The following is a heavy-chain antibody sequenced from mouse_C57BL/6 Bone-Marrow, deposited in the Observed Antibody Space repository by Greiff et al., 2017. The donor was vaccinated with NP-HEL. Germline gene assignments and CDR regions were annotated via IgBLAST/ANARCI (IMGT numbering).Heavy chain of an antibody. V-gene: IGHV1-74*01. Sequence: QVQLQQPGAELVKPGASVKVSCKASGYTFTSYWMHWVKQRPGQGLEWIGRIHPSDSDTNYNQKFKGKATLTVDKSASTAYMQLSSLTSEDSAVYYCAIDVYYSNFLGYWGQGTTLTVSS. J-gene: IGHJ2*01. CDR2: IHPSDSDT. CDR3: AIDVYYSNFLGY. D-gene: IGHD2-5*01. CDR1: GYTFTSYW.